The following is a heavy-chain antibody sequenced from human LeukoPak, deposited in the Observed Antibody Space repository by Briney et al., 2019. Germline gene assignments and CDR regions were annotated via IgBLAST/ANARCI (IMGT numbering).Heavy chain of an antibody. D-gene: IGHD3-10*01. CDR3: AKDELIMVRGVIGY. CDR1: GFTFSSYW. Sequence: GGSLRLSCAASGFTFSSYWMSWVRQAPGKGLEWVAVISYDGSNKYYADSVKGRFTISRDNSKNTLYLQMNSLRAEDTAVYYCAKDELIMVRGVIGYWGQGTLVTVSS. J-gene: IGHJ4*02. V-gene: IGHV3-30*18. CDR2: ISYDGSNK.